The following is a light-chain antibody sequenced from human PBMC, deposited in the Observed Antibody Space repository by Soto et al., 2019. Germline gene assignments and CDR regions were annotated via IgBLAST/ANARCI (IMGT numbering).Light chain of an antibody. Sequence: QSALTQPASVSGSPGQSITISCTGTSSDVGGYNYVSWYQQHPGKAPKLMIYDVSNRPSGVSNRFSGSKSGNTASLTSSGLQAEDEADYYCSSYTSSSTLVFGVGTKLTVL. J-gene: IGLJ2*01. CDR1: SSDVGGYNY. CDR3: SSYTSSSTLV. CDR2: DVS. V-gene: IGLV2-14*01.